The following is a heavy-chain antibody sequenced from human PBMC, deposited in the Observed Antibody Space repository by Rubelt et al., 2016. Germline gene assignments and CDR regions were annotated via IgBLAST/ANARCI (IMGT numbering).Heavy chain of an antibody. J-gene: IGHJ4*02. CDR3: ARNWGFDY. Sequence: EVQLVESGGGLVQPGGSLRLSCAASGFTVSSNYMSWVRQAPGKGLEWVSVIYSCGSPYYADSVKGRFTISRSNSKNTLYLQMNSLRAEDTAVYYCARNWGFDYWGQGTLVTVSS. CDR2: IYSCGSP. CDR1: GFTVSSNY. V-gene: IGHV3-66*01. D-gene: IGHD7-27*01.